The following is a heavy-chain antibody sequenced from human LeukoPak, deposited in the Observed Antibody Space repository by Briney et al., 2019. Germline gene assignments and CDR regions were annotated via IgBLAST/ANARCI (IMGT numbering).Heavy chain of an antibody. Sequence: GASVKVSCKASGYIFTSYDINWVRQAPGKGLEWMGGFDPEDGETIYAQKFQGRVTMTEDTSTDTAYMELSSLRSEDTAVYYCARDKSTWATVTTGCFDYWGQGTLVTVSS. D-gene: IGHD4-17*01. CDR1: GYIFTSYD. CDR2: FDPEDGET. J-gene: IGHJ4*02. V-gene: IGHV1-24*01. CDR3: ARDKSTWATVTTGCFDY.